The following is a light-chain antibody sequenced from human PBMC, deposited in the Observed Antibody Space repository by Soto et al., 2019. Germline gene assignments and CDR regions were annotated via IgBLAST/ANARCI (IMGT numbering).Light chain of an antibody. J-gene: IGKJ3*01. Sequence: IQMTQSLSTLSASVGDRVTITCRASQSISSWLAWYQQKPGKAPKLLIYDASSLESGVPSRFSGSGSGTEFTLTISSLQPDDFATYYCQQYNSYSPVFGPGTKVDI. CDR3: QQYNSYSPV. CDR2: DAS. CDR1: QSISSW. V-gene: IGKV1-5*01.